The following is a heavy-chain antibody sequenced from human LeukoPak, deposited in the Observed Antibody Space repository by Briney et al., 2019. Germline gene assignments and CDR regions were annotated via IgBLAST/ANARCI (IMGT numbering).Heavy chain of an antibody. CDR1: GGSISSYY. J-gene: IGHJ6*03. D-gene: IGHD2-2*01. V-gene: IGHV4-59*01. CDR2: IYYSGST. CDR3: ARVACSSTSCYQYCCYMDF. Sequence: SETLSLTCTVSGGSISSYYWSWIRQPPGKGLEWIGYIYYSGSTNYNPSLKSRVTISVDTSKNQFSLKLNSVTAADTAVHYCARVACSSTSCYQYCCYMDFWGKGTAVSVSS.